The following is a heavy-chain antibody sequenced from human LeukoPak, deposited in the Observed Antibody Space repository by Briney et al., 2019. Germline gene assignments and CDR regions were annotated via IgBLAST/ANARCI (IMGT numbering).Heavy chain of an antibody. CDR3: ARDPFHIAAPYYFDY. V-gene: IGHV4-39*02. CDR1: GGSISSSSYY. Sequence: KPSETLSLTCTVSGGSISSSSYYWGWIRQPPGKGLEWIGSIYYSGSTYYNPSLKSRVTISVDTSKNQFSLKLSSVTAADTAVYYCARDPFHIAAPYYFDYWGQGTLVTVSS. D-gene: IGHD6-13*01. CDR2: IYYSGST. J-gene: IGHJ4*02.